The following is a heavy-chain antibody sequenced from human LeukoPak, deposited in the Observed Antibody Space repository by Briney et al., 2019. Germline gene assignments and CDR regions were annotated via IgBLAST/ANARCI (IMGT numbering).Heavy chain of an antibody. V-gene: IGHV4-61*01. CDR1: GGSISSGSYY. D-gene: IGHD4-17*01. J-gene: IGHJ5*02. Sequence: PSETLSLTCTVSGGSISSGSYYWSWIRQPPGKGLEWIGYIYYSGSTNYNPSLKSRVTISVDTSKNQFSLKLSSVTAADTAVYYCARENNQHDYGDYGQDWFDPWGQGTLVTVSS. CDR3: ARENNQHDYGDYGQDWFDP. CDR2: IYYSGST.